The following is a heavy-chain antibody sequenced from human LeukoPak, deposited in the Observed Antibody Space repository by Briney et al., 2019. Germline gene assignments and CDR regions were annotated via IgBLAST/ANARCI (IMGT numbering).Heavy chain of an antibody. Sequence: TSETLSLTCAVYGGSFSGYYWSWIRQPPGKGLEWIGEINHSGSTNYNPSLKSRVTISVDTSKNQFSLKLSSVTAADTAVYYCARLFQYYYYYYNMDVWGKGTTVTVSS. J-gene: IGHJ6*03. D-gene: IGHD3-10*02. CDR1: GGSFSGYY. CDR2: INHSGST. V-gene: IGHV4-34*01. CDR3: ARLFQYYYYYYNMDV.